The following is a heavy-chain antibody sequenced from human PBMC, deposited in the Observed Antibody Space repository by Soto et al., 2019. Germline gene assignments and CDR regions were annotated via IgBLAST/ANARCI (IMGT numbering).Heavy chain of an antibody. CDR3: ARDLREVTTLFDY. CDR1: GFTFSSYS. CDR2: ISSSSSYI. J-gene: IGHJ4*02. Sequence: GGSLRLSCAASGFTFSSYSMNWVRQAPGKGLEWVSSISSSSSYIYYADSVKGRFTISRDNAKNSLYLQMNSLRAEDTAVYYCARDLREVTTLFDYWGQGTLVTVSS. V-gene: IGHV3-21*01. D-gene: IGHD4-4*01.